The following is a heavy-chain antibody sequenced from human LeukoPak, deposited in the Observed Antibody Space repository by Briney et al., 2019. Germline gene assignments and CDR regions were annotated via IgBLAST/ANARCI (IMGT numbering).Heavy chain of an antibody. V-gene: IGHV1-8*03. CDR2: MNPNSGNT. Sequence: ASVKVSCKASGGTFSSYAISWLRQAPGQGLEWMGWMNPNSGNTGYAQKFQGRVTITRNTSISTAYMELSSLRSEDTAVYYCARGILRFGELFYWGQGTLVTVSS. J-gene: IGHJ4*02. D-gene: IGHD3-10*01. CDR1: GGTFSSYA. CDR3: ARGILRFGELFY.